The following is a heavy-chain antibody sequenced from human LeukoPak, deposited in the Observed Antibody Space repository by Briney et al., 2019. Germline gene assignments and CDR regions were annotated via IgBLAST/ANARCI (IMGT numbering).Heavy chain of an antibody. CDR2: IYTSGST. J-gene: IGHJ5*02. CDR1: GGSISSCY. D-gene: IGHD3-10*01. Sequence: PSETLSLTCTVSGGSISSCYWSWIRQPAGKGLEWIGRIYTSGSTNYNPSHKSRVTMSVDTSKNQMSLKLKTVTAADSAVYFCATETRTYYYGSGSHPETNWFDPWGQGTLVTVSS. CDR3: ATETRTYYYGSGSHPETNWFDP. V-gene: IGHV4-4*07.